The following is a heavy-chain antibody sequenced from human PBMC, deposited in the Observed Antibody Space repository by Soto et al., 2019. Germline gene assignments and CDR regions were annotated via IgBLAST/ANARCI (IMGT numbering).Heavy chain of an antibody. J-gene: IGHJ4*02. CDR3: ARCEELTPYYFDY. V-gene: IGHV5-51*01. CDR2: IYPGDSDT. Sequence: PGESLKISCKGSGYSFTSYWIGWVRQLPGKGLEWMGIIYPGDSDTRYSPSFQGQVTISADKSISTAYLQWSSLKASDTAMYYCARCEELTPYYFDYWGQGTLVTVSS. D-gene: IGHD1-7*01. CDR1: GYSFTSYW.